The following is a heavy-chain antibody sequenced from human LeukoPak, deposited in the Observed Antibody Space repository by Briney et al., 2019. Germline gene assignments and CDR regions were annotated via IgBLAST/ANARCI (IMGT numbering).Heavy chain of an antibody. Sequence: KASETLSLTCAGSGGAFTGYYWSWIRQPPGKGLEWIGEINHSGATNYNPPLKSRVTISVDTSKNQFSLRLTSVSAADTGVYYCAAPTRGGIAGTGTFGHWGQGTQVTVSS. CDR3: AAPTRGGIAGTGTFGH. CDR2: INHSGAT. J-gene: IGHJ4*02. CDR1: GGAFTGYY. V-gene: IGHV4-34*01. D-gene: IGHD6-19*01.